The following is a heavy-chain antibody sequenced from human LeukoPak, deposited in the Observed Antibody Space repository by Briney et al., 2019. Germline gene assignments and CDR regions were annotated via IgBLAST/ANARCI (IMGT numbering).Heavy chain of an antibody. CDR2: IKQDGSER. D-gene: IGHD4/OR15-4a*01. Sequence: GGSLRLSCAASGFTFSSYWMSWVRQAPGKGLEWVANIKQDGSERNDVDSVKGRFTISRDNAKNSLYLQMNSLRAEDTAVYYCARGIHRRVPKENFEYWGQGTLVTVSS. CDR3: ARGIHRRVPKENFEY. CDR1: GFTFSSYW. J-gene: IGHJ4*02. V-gene: IGHV3-7*01.